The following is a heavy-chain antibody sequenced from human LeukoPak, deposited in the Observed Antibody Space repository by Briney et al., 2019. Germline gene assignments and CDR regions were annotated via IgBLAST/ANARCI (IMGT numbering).Heavy chain of an antibody. J-gene: IGHJ6*02. Sequence: SETLSLTCAVYGGSFRSYYWSWIRQPPGKGLEWIGEINHSGSTNYNPSLKSRVTISVDTSKNQFSLKLSSVTAADTAVYYCASVDKWYYGMDVWGQGTTVTVSS. CDR2: INHSGST. D-gene: IGHD1-26*01. V-gene: IGHV4-34*01. CDR3: ASVDKWYYGMDV. CDR1: GGSFRSYY.